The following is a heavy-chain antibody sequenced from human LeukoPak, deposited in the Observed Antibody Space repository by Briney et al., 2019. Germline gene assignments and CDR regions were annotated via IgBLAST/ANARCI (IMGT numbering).Heavy chain of an antibody. CDR1: GFTFSRHG. V-gene: IGHV3-33*06. D-gene: IGHD1-26*01. CDR2: IWYDGSNK. Sequence: GALRLSCAASGFTFSRHGMHWVRQAPGKGLEWVAVIWYDGSNKYYADSVKGRFTISRDSSKNTLYLQMNSLRAEDTAVYYCAKGGKWDVAPFDYWGQGTLVTVSS. CDR3: AKGGKWDVAPFDY. J-gene: IGHJ4*02.